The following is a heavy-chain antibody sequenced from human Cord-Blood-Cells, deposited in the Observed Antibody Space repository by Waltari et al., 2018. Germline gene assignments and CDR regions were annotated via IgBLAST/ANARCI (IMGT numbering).Heavy chain of an antibody. Sequence: QVQLQESGPGLVKPSQTLSLTCPVPGGSISSGGYYWNWIRQHPGKGLAWIGYIYYSGSTYYNPSLKSRVTISVDTSKNQFSLKLSSVTAADTAVYYCARVPKMRDSNYEGDYWGQGTLVTVSS. CDR2: IYYSGST. CDR3: ARVPKMRDSNYEGDY. V-gene: IGHV4-31*03. CDR1: GGSISSGGYY. J-gene: IGHJ4*02. D-gene: IGHD4-4*01.